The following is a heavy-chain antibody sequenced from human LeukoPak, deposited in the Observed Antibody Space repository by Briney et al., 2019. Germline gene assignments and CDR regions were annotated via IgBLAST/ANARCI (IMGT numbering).Heavy chain of an antibody. CDR3: ARGALWCSSTSCLLY. D-gene: IGHD2-2*01. J-gene: IGHJ4*02. CDR2: INPSGGST. V-gene: IGHV1-46*01. CDR1: GYTFTSYY. Sequence: ASVKVSCKASGYTFTSYYMHWVRQAPGQGLEWMGIINPSGGSTSYAQKFQGRVTMTRDMSTSTVYMELSSLRSEDTAVYYCARGALWCSSTSCLLYWGQGTLVTVSS.